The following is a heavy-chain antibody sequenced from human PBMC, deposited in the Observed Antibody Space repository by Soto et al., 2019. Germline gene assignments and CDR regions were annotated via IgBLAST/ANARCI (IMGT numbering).Heavy chain of an antibody. J-gene: IGHJ4*02. CDR3: ASSGVLWFGELYSPPFDY. CDR2: INGYNGNT. V-gene: IGHV1-18*01. Sequence: QVQLVQSGTEVKKSGASVKVSCKASGYTFTTYGITWVRQAPGQGLEWMGWINGYNGNTDYAQNLQGRVTMTTDTSTSTAYMELRSLRSADTAVYYCASSGVLWFGELYSPPFDYWGQGTLVTVSS. CDR1: GYTFTTYG. D-gene: IGHD3-10*01.